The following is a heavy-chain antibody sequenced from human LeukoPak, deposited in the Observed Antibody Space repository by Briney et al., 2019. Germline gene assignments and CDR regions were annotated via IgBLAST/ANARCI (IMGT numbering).Heavy chain of an antibody. CDR1: GFTFSSDS. Sequence: PGGSLRLSCAASGFTFSSDSMNWVRQAPGKGLEWVSYISSSSSTIYYADSVKGRFTISRDNAKNSLYLQMNSLRAEDTAVYYCARNPGYYDSSGYNFDYWGQGTLVTVSS. D-gene: IGHD3-22*01. CDR2: ISSSSSTI. J-gene: IGHJ4*02. V-gene: IGHV3-48*01. CDR3: ARNPGYYDSSGYNFDY.